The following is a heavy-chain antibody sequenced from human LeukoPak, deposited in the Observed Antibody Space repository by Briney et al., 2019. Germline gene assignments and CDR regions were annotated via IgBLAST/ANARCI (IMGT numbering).Heavy chain of an antibody. J-gene: IGHJ4*02. Sequence: GGSLRLSCAASGFTFSSYAMSWVRQAPEKGLEWVAKIKPDGSEIYHVDSVQGRFTISRDNAQNSLYLQMNSLRAEDTAVYYCATSRFYLESWGQGTLVTVSS. CDR2: IKPDGSEI. CDR3: ATSRFYLES. CDR1: GFTFSSYA. V-gene: IGHV3-7*01.